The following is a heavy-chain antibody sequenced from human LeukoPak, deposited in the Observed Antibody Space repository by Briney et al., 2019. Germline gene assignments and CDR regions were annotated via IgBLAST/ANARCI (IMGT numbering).Heavy chain of an antibody. V-gene: IGHV4-34*01. CDR3: ARSGSYYDFWSGYRAFDI. D-gene: IGHD3-3*01. J-gene: IGHJ3*02. Sequence: PSETLSLTCAVYGGSFSGYYWSWIRQPPGKGLEWIGEINHSGSTNYNPSLKSRVTISVDTSKNQFSLKLSSVTAADTAVYYCARSGSYYDFWSGYRAFDIWGQGTMVTVSS. CDR1: GGSFSGYY. CDR2: INHSGST.